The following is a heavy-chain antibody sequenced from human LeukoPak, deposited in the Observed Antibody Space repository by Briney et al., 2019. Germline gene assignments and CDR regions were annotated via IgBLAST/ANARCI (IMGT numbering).Heavy chain of an antibody. J-gene: IGHJ6*03. Sequence: ASVKVSCKASGYTFTSYGISWVRQAPEQGLEWMGWISAYNGNTNYAQKLQGRVTMTTDTSTSTAYMELRSLRSDDTAVYYCGRDPPVTLQYYYYYMDVWGKGTTVTVS. D-gene: IGHD5-24*01. CDR2: ISAYNGNT. CDR1: GYTFTSYG. CDR3: GRDPPVTLQYYYYYMDV. V-gene: IGHV1-18*01.